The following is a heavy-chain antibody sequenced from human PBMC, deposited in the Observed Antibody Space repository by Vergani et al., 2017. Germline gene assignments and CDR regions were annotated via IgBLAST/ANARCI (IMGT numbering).Heavy chain of an antibody. D-gene: IGHD3-22*01. CDR3: ARVADSSGYYFDY. Sequence: EVQLVESGGGLVQPGGSLRLSCAASGFTFSSYWMSWVRQAPGKGLEWVSSISSSSSYIYYADSVKGRFTISRDNAKNSLYLQMNSLRAEDTAVYYCARVADSSGYYFDYWGQGTLVTVSS. V-gene: IGHV3-21*01. CDR1: GFTFSSYW. J-gene: IGHJ4*02. CDR2: ISSSSSYI.